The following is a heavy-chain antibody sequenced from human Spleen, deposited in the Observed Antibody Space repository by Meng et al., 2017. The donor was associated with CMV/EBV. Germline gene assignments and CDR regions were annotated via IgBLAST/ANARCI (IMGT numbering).Heavy chain of an antibody. CDR3: ARGAYSSGWDYYFDY. CDR1: GGSISSYY. J-gene: IGHJ4*02. D-gene: IGHD6-19*01. Sequence: SETLSLTCTVSGGSISSYYWSWIRQPPGKGLEWIGYIYYSGSTNYNPSLKSRVTISVDRSKNQFSLKLSSVTAADTAVYYCARGAYSSGWDYYFDYWGQGTLVTVSS. V-gene: IGHV4-59*01. CDR2: IYYSGST.